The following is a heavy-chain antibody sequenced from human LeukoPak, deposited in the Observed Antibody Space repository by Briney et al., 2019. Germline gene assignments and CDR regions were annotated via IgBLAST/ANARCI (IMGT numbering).Heavy chain of an antibody. D-gene: IGHD3-22*01. CDR1: GFTFSSYA. J-gene: IGHJ4*02. CDR3: AKEVYYYDSSGYYPYFDY. CDR2: ISGSGGST. V-gene: IGHV3-23*01. Sequence: GGSLRLSCAASGFTFSSYAMSWVRQAPGKGLEWVSAISGSGGSTYYADSVKGRFTISRDNSKNTLYLQMNSLRAEDTAVYCCAKEVYYYDSSGYYPYFDYWGQGTLVTVSS.